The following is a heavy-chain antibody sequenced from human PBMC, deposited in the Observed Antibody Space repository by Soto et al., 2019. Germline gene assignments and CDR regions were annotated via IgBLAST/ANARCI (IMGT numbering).Heavy chain of an antibody. CDR3: ERPTYYYDSSGPPAY. V-gene: IGHV3-30*03. Sequence: GGSLRLSCAASGFTFSSYGMHWVRQAPGKGLEWVAVISYDGSNKYYAHSVKGRFTISRDNSKNTLYLQMNSLRAEDTAVYYCERPTYYYDSSGPPAYWGQGTLVTVSS. J-gene: IGHJ4*02. D-gene: IGHD3-22*01. CDR1: GFTFSSYG. CDR2: ISYDGSNK.